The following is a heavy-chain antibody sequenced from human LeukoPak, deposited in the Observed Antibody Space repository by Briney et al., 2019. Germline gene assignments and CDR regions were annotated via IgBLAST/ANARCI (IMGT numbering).Heavy chain of an antibody. CDR3: VRDPDASPGPGWDY. J-gene: IGHJ4*02. CDR2: IRTDGIET. Sequence: GGSLRLSCAASGFTFRSYWMSWVRQAPGKGLEWVANIRTDGIETHYVDSVKGRFTISRDNAKNSLFLQMNSLRAEDTAVYYCVRDPDASPGPGWDYWGQGALVTVSS. CDR1: GFTFRSYW. D-gene: IGHD3-10*01. V-gene: IGHV3-7*01.